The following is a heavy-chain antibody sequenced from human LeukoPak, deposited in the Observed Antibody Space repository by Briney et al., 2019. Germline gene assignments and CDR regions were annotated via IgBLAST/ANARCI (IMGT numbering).Heavy chain of an antibody. D-gene: IGHD1-26*01. CDR1: GFIFSSYG. CDR3: ARGRSYGLFDY. CDR2: IWYDGSNK. J-gene: IGHJ4*02. Sequence: PGGSLRLSCAASGFIFSSYGMHWVRQAPGKGLEWVAVIWYDGSNKYYANSVKGRFTISRDNSKNTLYLQMDSLRAEDTAVYYCARGRSYGLFDYWGQGTLVTVSS. V-gene: IGHV3-33*01.